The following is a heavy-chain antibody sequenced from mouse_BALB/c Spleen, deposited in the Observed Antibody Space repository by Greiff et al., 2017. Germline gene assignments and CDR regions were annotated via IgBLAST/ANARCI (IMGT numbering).Heavy chain of an antibody. Sequence: QVQLKQPGAELVKPGASVKMSCKASGYTFTSYNMHWVKQTPGQGLEWIGAIYPGNGDTSYNQKFKGKATLTADKSSSTAYMQLSSLTSEDSAVYYCASLGPYFDYWGQGTTLTVSS. CDR2: IYPGNGDT. J-gene: IGHJ2*01. CDR1: GYTFTSYN. V-gene: IGHV1-12*01. D-gene: IGHD4-1*01. CDR3: ASLGPYFDY.